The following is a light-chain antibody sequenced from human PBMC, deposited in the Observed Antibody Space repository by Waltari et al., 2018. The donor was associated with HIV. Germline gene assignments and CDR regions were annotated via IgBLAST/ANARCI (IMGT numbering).Light chain of an antibody. CDR1: KNNVGFQG. J-gene: IGLJ3*02. Sequence: QAGLTQPPSVSKALGQTATLTCTGDKNNVGFQGASWLKHHQGHPPKPLSYRGNNRPSGVPDRFSASTSGKTASLNITGLLADDEADYYCSSWDTKLNGWVFGGGTHLTVL. CDR3: SSWDTKLNGWV. V-gene: IGLV10-54*01. CDR2: RGN.